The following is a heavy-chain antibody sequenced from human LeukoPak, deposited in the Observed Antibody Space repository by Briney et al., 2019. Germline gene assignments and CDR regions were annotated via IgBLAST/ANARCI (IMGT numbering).Heavy chain of an antibody. Sequence: ASVKVSCKASGYTFTGYYMHWVRQAPGQGLEWMGRINPNSGGTNYAQKFQGRVTITADESTSTAYMELSSLRSEDTAVYYCARGYSSSWHRYDYWGQGTLVTVSS. J-gene: IGHJ4*02. CDR2: INPNSGGT. CDR1: GYTFTGYY. V-gene: IGHV1-2*06. CDR3: ARGYSSSWHRYDY. D-gene: IGHD6-13*01.